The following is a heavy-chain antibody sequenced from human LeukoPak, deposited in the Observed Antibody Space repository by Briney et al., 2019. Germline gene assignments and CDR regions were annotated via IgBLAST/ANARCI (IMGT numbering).Heavy chain of an antibody. J-gene: IGHJ4*02. CDR3: ARGRYNSGY. Sequence: GGSLRLSCAASGLTVSSNYMSWVRRAPGKGLEWVSDIRSGSIYTNYADSVKGRFTISRDDAKNSLYLQMNSLRAEDTAVYYCARGRYNSGYWGQGTLVTVSS. CDR2: IRSGSIYT. V-gene: IGHV3-11*05. CDR1: GLTVSSNY. D-gene: IGHD5-18*01.